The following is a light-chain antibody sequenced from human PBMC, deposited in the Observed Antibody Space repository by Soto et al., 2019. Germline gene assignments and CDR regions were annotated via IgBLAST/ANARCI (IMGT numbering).Light chain of an antibody. V-gene: IGLV1-40*01. CDR2: GNI. CDR1: SSNIGAGYD. CDR3: QAYDSSLRGGG. Sequence: QSVLTPPPSVSGAPGQRVTISCTGSSSNIGAGYDVHWYQQLPGTAPKLLIYGNINRPSGVPDRFSGSKSGSSASLAITGLEAEDEADYYCQAYDSSLRGGGFGGGTKLTVL. J-gene: IGLJ3*02.